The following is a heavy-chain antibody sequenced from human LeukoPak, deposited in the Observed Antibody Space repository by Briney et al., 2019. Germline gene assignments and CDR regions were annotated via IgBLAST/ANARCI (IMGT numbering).Heavy chain of an antibody. CDR3: ARIRDGYNDAYDL. CDR2: INPDGGNT. J-gene: IGHJ3*01. CDR1: GYTFTNSY. D-gene: IGHD5-24*01. V-gene: IGHV1-46*01. Sequence: ASVKVSCKASGYTFTNSYIHWVRQAPGQVLEWMGLINPDGGNTNYAQNFQGRVTLTRDTSTSTVYMELSSLRSEDTAIHYCARIRDGYNDAYDLWGQGTVVTVPS.